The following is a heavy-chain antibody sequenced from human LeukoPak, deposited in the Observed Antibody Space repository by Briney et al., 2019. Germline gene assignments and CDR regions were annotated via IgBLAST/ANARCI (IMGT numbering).Heavy chain of an antibody. CDR1: GDSIISNIYW. CDR3: ARRRHNFDFYDV. J-gene: IGHJ3*01. CDR2: TFYTGRT. V-gene: IGHV4-39*01. Sequence: PSETLSLTCTVSGDSIISNIYWWDWVRLPPGKGLEWIGATFYTGRTFYSPSLKSRVPISVDTSKNQFSLDLRSATAADTAVYYCARRRHNFDFYDVWGQGTRVTVSS. D-gene: IGHD3/OR15-3a*01.